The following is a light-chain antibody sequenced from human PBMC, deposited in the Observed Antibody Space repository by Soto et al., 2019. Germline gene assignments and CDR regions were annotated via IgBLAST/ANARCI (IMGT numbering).Light chain of an antibody. Sequence: DIQMTQSPSSLSASVGDRVTITCRASQPIGTFLHWYQQKPGRAPNLLIHGASTLQSGLPSRFSGSGSGSDFTLTISSLQPDDFGTYFCQQSYNSPRTFGQGTKV. CDR1: QPIGTF. J-gene: IGKJ1*01. V-gene: IGKV1-39*01. CDR2: GAS. CDR3: QQSYNSPRT.